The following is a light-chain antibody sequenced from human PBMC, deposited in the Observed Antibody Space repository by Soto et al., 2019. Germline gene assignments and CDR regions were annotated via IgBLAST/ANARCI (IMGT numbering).Light chain of an antibody. CDR2: NAS. CDR1: QSVGNNF. V-gene: IGKV3-20*01. Sequence: EIVLTQSPGTLSLSPGERATLSCRASQSVGNNFLAWYQQKPGQAPRLLIYNASSRATGIPDRFSGSGSETDFTLTISRLEPEDFAVYYCHQYAYSPQTFGQGTRLEIK. CDR3: HQYAYSPQT. J-gene: IGKJ5*01.